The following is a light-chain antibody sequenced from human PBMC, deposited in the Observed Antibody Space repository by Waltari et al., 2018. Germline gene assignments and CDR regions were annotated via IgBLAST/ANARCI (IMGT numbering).Light chain of an antibody. J-gene: IGKJ2*01. CDR3: QQSYSTRYT. V-gene: IGKV1-39*01. CDR2: AAS. CDR1: QSISSY. Sequence: DIQMTQSPSSLSASVEDRVNITCRASQSISSYLNWYQQKPGKAPKLLIYAASSLQSGVPSRFSGSGTGTDFTLTISSLQPEDFATYYCQQSYSTRYTFGQGTKLEIK.